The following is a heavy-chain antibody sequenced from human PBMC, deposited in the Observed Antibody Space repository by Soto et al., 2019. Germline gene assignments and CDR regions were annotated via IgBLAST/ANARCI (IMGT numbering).Heavy chain of an antibody. CDR3: ARDPHGP. V-gene: IGHV3-53*01. J-gene: IGHJ3*01. CDR2: IYSGGST. Sequence: GGSLRLSCAASGFTVSSIYMSWVRQAPGKGLEWVSVIYSGGSTYYADSVKGRFAISRGNSKNTLYLQMNSLRAEDTAVYYCARDPHGPWGQGTMVTVSS. CDR1: GFTVSSIY.